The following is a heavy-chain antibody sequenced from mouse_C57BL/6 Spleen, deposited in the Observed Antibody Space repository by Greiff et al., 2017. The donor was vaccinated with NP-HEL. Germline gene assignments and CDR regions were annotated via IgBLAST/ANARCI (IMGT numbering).Heavy chain of an antibody. Sequence: QVQLKQSGAELMKPGASVKLSCKATGYTFTGYWIVWVKQRPGHGLEWIGEILPGSGSTNYNEKFKGKATFTADTSSNTAYMQLSSLTTEDSAIYCCARTGDVVTTVVEAMDYWGQGTSVTVAS. CDR1: GYTFTGYW. CDR2: ILPGSGST. D-gene: IGHD1-1*01. CDR3: ARTGDVVTTVVEAMDY. J-gene: IGHJ4*01. V-gene: IGHV1-9*01.